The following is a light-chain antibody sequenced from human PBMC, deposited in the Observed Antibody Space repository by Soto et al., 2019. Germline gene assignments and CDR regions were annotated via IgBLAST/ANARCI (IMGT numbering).Light chain of an antibody. CDR1: QSVSSN. V-gene: IGKV3-15*01. Sequence: PREEATFSFTASQSVSSNLAWYQQKPGQAPRLLIYNAYTRATGIPARFSGSGSGTDFTLTINSLQSEDFAVYYCQQYNKWPPFTFGHVIMVDVK. J-gene: IGKJ3*01. CDR2: NAY. CDR3: QQYNKWPPFT.